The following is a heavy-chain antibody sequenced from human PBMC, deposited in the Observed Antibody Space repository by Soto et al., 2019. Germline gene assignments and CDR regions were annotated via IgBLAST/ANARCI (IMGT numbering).Heavy chain of an antibody. CDR3: ARDAGSWGY. CDR1: GFTFSDYS. CDR2: ISSRSRTI. Sequence: EGSLRLSCAASGFTFSDYSMDWVRQAPGKGLEWVSYISSRSRTIYYADSVKGRFTNSKDNAKNSLYLKMKSLKDEDTAVYYCARDAGSWGYWGQGTLVTVSS. V-gene: IGHV3-48*02. J-gene: IGHJ4*02. D-gene: IGHD3-10*01.